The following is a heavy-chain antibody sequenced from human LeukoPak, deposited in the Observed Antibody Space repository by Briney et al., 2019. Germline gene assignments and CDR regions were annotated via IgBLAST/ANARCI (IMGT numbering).Heavy chain of an antibody. Sequence: SVKVSCKASGGTFSSYAISWVRQAPGQGLEWMGGIIPIFGTANYAQTFQGRVTITADESTSTAYMELSSLRSEDTAVYYCARGSHRYYGSGSYPSTPFDYWGQGTLVTVSS. V-gene: IGHV1-69*13. D-gene: IGHD3-10*01. CDR3: ARGSHRYYGSGSYPSTPFDY. J-gene: IGHJ4*02. CDR1: GGTFSSYA. CDR2: IIPIFGTA.